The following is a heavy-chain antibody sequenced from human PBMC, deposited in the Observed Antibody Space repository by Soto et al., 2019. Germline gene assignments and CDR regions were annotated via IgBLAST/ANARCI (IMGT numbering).Heavy chain of an antibody. D-gene: IGHD2-21*02. J-gene: IGHJ4*02. Sequence: EVQLLESGGGLVQPGGSLRLSCAASGFTFSSYAMSWVRQAPGKGLEWVSAISGSGGSTYYADSVKGRFTISRDNSKNTLYLQMNSLRAEDTAVYYCAKEPPRAYCGGDCYSREDYWGQGTLVTVSS. CDR1: GFTFSSYA. CDR2: ISGSGGST. CDR3: AKEPPRAYCGGDCYSREDY. V-gene: IGHV3-23*01.